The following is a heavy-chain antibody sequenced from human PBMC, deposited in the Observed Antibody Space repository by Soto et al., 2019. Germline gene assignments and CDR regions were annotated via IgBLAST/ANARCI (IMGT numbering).Heavy chain of an antibody. Sequence: GGSLRLSCAASGFTFSSYAMSWVRQAPGKGLEWVSAISGSGGSTYYADSVEGRFTISRDNSKNTLYLQMNSLRAEDTAVYYCAKEIRWELLLPANVWGQGTMVTVSS. CDR2: ISGSGGST. J-gene: IGHJ4*02. V-gene: IGHV3-23*01. D-gene: IGHD1-26*01. CDR1: GFTFSSYA. CDR3: AKEIRWELLLPANV.